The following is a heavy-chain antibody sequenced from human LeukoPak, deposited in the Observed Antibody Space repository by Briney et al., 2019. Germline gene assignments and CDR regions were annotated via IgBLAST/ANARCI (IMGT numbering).Heavy chain of an antibody. CDR3: VPSDTATGFSPN. J-gene: IGHJ4*02. Sequence: GGSLRLSCVASGFPFSSYWMTWVRQAPGKGLEWVANIKQDGSKKSYVDSVKGRFTISRDNAKNSLYLQMNSLRAEDTAVYYCVPSDTATGFSPNWGQGTLVTVSS. CDR1: GFPFSSYW. CDR2: IKQDGSKK. V-gene: IGHV3-7*01. D-gene: IGHD5-18*01.